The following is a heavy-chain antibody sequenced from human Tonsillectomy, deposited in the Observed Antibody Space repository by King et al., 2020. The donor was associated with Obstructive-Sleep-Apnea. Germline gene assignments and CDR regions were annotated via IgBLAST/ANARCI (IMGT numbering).Heavy chain of an antibody. Sequence: VQLVQSGAEVKKPGSSVKVSCKASGGTFDNFAVIWVRQAPGQGLEWMGVIMPFHGTINYAQNFQGRVTFTAARFTNTVNMDLRSLRSEDTAVYYCARGYYDTSGHTPFSWFFDLWGRGTQVVISS. J-gene: IGHJ2*01. CDR3: ARGYYDTSGHTPFSWFFDL. D-gene: IGHD3-22*01. V-gene: IGHV1-69*10. CDR2: IMPFHGTI. CDR1: GGTFDNFA.